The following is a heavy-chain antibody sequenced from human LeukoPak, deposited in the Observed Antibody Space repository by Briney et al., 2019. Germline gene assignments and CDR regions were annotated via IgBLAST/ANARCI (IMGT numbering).Heavy chain of an antibody. D-gene: IGHD1-26*01. Sequence: GGSLRLSCAASGFTFSTYNMNWVRQAPGKGLEWVSSISSSSNYTYYADSVKGRFTISRDNAKNSLYLQMNSLRAEDTDVYYCARDVGASAPDAFDIWGQGTMVTVSS. J-gene: IGHJ3*02. V-gene: IGHV3-21*01. CDR3: ARDVGASAPDAFDI. CDR2: ISSSSNYT. CDR1: GFTFSTYN.